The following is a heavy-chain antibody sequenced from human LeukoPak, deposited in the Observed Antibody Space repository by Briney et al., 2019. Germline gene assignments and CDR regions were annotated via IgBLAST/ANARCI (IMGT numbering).Heavy chain of an antibody. Sequence: PSETLSLTCAVYGGSFSGYYWSWIRQPPGKGLEWIGEINHSGSTNYNPSLKSRVTISVDTSKNQFSLKLSSVTAADTAVYYCARVGRLGELFRTTYYFDYWGQGTLVTVSS. CDR3: ARVGRLGELFRTTYYFDY. CDR1: GGSFSGYY. D-gene: IGHD3-10*01. J-gene: IGHJ4*02. CDR2: INHSGST. V-gene: IGHV4-34*01.